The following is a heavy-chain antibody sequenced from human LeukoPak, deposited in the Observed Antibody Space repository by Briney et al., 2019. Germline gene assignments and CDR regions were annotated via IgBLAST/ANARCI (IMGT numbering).Heavy chain of an antibody. CDR2: IYSGGNT. D-gene: IGHD4-11*01. Sequence: GGSLRLSCAASGFTVSSYYMTWVRQAQGKGLEWVSVIYSGGNTYYADSVKGRVAISRDNSKNTVFLQVNRVRAEDTAVYYCARSYSNHLFGMDVWGQGTTVTVSS. CDR1: GFTVSSYY. CDR3: ARSYSNHLFGMDV. J-gene: IGHJ6*02. V-gene: IGHV3-66*01.